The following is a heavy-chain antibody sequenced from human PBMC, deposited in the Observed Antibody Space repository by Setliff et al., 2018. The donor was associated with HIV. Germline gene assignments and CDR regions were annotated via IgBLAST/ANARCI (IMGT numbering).Heavy chain of an antibody. V-gene: IGHV4-59*01. J-gene: IGHJ6*04. Sequence: SETLSLTCTVSGGSISTFHWSWIRQPPGKGLEWIGYIYYSGRTNYNPALDSRVTMSVDTSTNQFSLKLSSVTAADTAVYYCARDVGEQLDVWGKGTTVTVSS. CDR2: IYYSGRT. CDR1: GGSISTFH. CDR3: ARDVGEQLDV.